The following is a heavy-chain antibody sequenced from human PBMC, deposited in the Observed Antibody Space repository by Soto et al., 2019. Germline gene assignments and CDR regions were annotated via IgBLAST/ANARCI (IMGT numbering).Heavy chain of an antibody. CDR3: ARVRCFNGLCHTADYGMDV. D-gene: IGHD2-8*01. J-gene: IGHJ6*02. CDR2: IIPIFGTT. Sequence: SVKVSCKASGGTFSSYAISWVRQAPGQGLEWMGGIIPIFGTTNYAQKFQGRVAITADESTDTVYMELSRLRSEDTAVYFCARVRCFNGLCHTADYGMDVWGQGTTVTVSS. V-gene: IGHV1-69*13. CDR1: GGTFSSYA.